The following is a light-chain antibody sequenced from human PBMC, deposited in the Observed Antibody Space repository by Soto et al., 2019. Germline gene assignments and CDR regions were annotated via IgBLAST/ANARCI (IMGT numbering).Light chain of an antibody. CDR3: AAWDDSLKGWV. Sequence: QSVLTQAPSASGTPGQRVTISCSGSSSNIGSNTVTWYQQVPGTAPNLLIYSNNQRPSGVPDRFSGSKSGTSASLAIAGLQSEDEADYFCAAWDDSLKGWVFGGGTKVTVL. CDR2: SNN. V-gene: IGLV1-44*01. J-gene: IGLJ3*02. CDR1: SSNIGSNT.